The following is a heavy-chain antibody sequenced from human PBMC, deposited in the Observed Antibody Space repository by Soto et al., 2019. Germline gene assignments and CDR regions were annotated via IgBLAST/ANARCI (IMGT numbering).Heavy chain of an antibody. CDR3: ARVKSPTMLVRGSFDI. CDR2: INPNSGGT. J-gene: IGHJ3*02. CDR1: GYTFTGYH. V-gene: IGHV1-2*02. D-gene: IGHD1-26*01. Sequence: SVKVSCKASGYTFTGYHMHWVRQAPGQGLEWMGWINPNSGGTNYAQKFQGRVTMTRDTSISTAYMELSRLRSDDTAVYYCARVKSPTMLVRGSFDIWGQGTMVTVSS.